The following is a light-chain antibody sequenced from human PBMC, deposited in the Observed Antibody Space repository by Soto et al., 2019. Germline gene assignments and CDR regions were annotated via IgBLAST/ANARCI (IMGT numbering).Light chain of an antibody. CDR1: SSDVGGYNY. CDR2: DVS. J-gene: IGLJ7*01. CDR3: TSYTSSSTDVV. Sequence: QSVLTQPASVSGSPGQSITISCTGTSSDVGGYNYVSWYQQYPGKAPKLMIYDVSNRPSGVSDRFSGSKSGNTASLTISGLQAEDEAEYYCTSYTSSSTDVVFGGGTQLTVL. V-gene: IGLV2-14*03.